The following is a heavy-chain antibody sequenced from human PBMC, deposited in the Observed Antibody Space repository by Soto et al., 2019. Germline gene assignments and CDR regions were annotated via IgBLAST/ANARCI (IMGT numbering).Heavy chain of an antibody. D-gene: IGHD3-10*01. CDR1: GGSISSGGYS. V-gene: IGHV4-30-2*01. CDR2: IYHSGST. J-gene: IGHJ5*02. CDR3: ARGRITMVRGPSSNVNWFDP. Sequence: QLQLQESGSGLVKPSQTLSLTCAVSGGSISSGGYSWSWIRQPPGKGLEWIGYIYHSGSTYYNPSPKSRVTISVDRSKNQFSLKLSSVTAADTAVYYCARGRITMVRGPSSNVNWFDPWGQGTLVTVSS.